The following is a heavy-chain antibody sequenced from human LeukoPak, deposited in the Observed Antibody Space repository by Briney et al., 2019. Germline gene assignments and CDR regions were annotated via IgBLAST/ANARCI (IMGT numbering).Heavy chain of an antibody. V-gene: IGHV3-33*01. CDR2: IWYDGSNK. CDR1: GFTFSSYG. D-gene: IGHD6-19*01. J-gene: IGHJ3*02. Sequence: SGRSLRLSCAASGFTFSSYGMPWVRQAPGKGLEWVAVIWYDGSNKYYADSVKGRFTISRDNSKNTVYLQMNSLRAEDTAVYYCARDLGSGWYSDTWGQGTMVTVSS. CDR3: ARDLGSGWYSDT.